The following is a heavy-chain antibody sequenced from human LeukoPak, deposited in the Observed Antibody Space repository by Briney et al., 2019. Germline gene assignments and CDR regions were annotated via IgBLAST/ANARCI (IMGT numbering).Heavy chain of an antibody. Sequence: PGGSLRLSCTASGFTFGDYAMSWVRQAPGKGLEWVSYISSSSSTIYYADSVKGRFTISRDNAKNSLYLQMNSLRAEDTAVYYCHLYGSGRVPYWGQGTLVTVSS. CDR2: ISSSSSTI. CDR1: GFTFGDYA. V-gene: IGHV3-48*01. CDR3: HLYGSGRVPY. J-gene: IGHJ4*02. D-gene: IGHD3-10*01.